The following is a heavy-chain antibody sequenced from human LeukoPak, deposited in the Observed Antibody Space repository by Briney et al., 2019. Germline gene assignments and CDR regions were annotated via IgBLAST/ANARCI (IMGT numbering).Heavy chain of an antibody. V-gene: IGHV4-59*12. CDR2: IYYTGNT. Sequence: PSETLSLTCAVSGXSISSYYWIWIRQPPGKGLECIGSIYYTGNTNYNPSLKSRVTMSVDTSKNQFSLKVTSVTAADTAVYYCAGFCNFVSDIWGQGTMVTVSS. CDR3: AGFCNFVSDI. D-gene: IGHD1-1*01. J-gene: IGHJ3*02. CDR1: GXSISSYY.